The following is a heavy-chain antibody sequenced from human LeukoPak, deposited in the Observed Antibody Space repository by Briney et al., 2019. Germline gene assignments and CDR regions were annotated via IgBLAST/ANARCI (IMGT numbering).Heavy chain of an antibody. CDR2: IYTSGST. V-gene: IGHV4-61*02. Sequence: SETLSLTCTVSGGSISSGSYYWSWIRQPAGKGLEWIGRIYTSGSTNYNPSLKSRVTISVDTSKNQFSLKLSSVTAADTAVYYCARQRYCSSTSCSINWFDPWGQGTLVTVSS. J-gene: IGHJ5*02. D-gene: IGHD2-2*01. CDR1: GGSISSGSYY. CDR3: ARQRYCSSTSCSINWFDP.